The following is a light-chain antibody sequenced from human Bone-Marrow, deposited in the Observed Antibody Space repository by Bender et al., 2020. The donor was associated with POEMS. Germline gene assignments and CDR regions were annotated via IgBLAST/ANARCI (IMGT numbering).Light chain of an antibody. V-gene: IGLV1-40*01. J-gene: IGLJ3*02. CDR2: GNT. Sequence: QSVLTQPPSASGTPGQRVTISCAGGRSNIGAHYDVHWYQQLPGRAPKLLIYGNTNRPSGVPDRFSGSKSGTSVSLAITGLQAEDEADYYCQSYDNSLGGWVFGGGTKLTVL. CDR3: QSYDNSLGGWV. CDR1: RSNIGAHYD.